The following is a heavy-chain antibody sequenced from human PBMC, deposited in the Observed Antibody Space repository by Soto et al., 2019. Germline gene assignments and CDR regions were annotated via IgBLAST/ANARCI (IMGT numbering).Heavy chain of an antibody. CDR1: GFAFSSYW. V-gene: IGHV3-7*03. CDR3: ARGSVRCTNGVCLKY. J-gene: IGHJ4*02. Sequence: EVQLVESGGGLVQPGGSLRLSCAAYGFAFSSYWMSWFRQAPGKGLEWVANIKEDGSEKYYVDSVKGRFTISRDNAKNSLYLQMNSLRAEDTAVYYCARGSVRCTNGVCLKYWGQGTLVTVSS. D-gene: IGHD2-8*01. CDR2: IKEDGSEK.